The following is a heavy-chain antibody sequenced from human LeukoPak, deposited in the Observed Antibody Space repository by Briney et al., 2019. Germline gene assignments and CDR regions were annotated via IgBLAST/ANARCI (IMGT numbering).Heavy chain of an antibody. CDR1: GFTFSSYT. Sequence: GGSLRDSCAASGFTFSSYTMSWVRQAPGKGLEWVSTITTSDGNTYYADSVKGRFTVSRDNSKNTLFLQMNSLRAEDTAVYYCAKDGGLWVSAHWGDSWGRGTLVTVSS. D-gene: IGHD7-27*01. CDR3: AKDGGLWVSAHWGDS. J-gene: IGHJ4*02. V-gene: IGHV3-23*01. CDR2: ITTSDGNT.